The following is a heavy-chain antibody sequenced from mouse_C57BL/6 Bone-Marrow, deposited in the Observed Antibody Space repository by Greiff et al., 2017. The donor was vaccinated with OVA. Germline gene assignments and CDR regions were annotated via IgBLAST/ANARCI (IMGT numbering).Heavy chain of an antibody. Sequence: QVQLVESGPGLVQPSQSLSITCTVSGFSLTSYGVHWVRQSPGTGLEWLGVIWSGGSTDYNAAFISRLSISKDNSKSQVFFKMNSLQADDTAIYYCARKANYYGSSLYAMDYWGQGTSVTVSS. V-gene: IGHV2-2*01. CDR1: GFSLTSYG. J-gene: IGHJ4*01. D-gene: IGHD1-1*01. CDR2: IWSGGST. CDR3: ARKANYYGSSLYAMDY.